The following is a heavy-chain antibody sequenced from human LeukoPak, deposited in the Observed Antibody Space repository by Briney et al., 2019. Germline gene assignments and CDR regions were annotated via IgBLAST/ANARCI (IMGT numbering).Heavy chain of an antibody. CDR1: GGSISSSSYY. D-gene: IGHD3-16*01. CDR2: IYYSGST. Sequence: PSGTLSLTCTVSGGSISSSSYYWGWLRQPPGKGLEWIGSIYYSGSTYYNPSLKSRVTISVDTSKNQFSLKLSSVTAADTAVYYCAAEVGGVDYFDYWGQGTLVTVSS. J-gene: IGHJ4*02. CDR3: AAEVGGVDYFDY. V-gene: IGHV4-39*01.